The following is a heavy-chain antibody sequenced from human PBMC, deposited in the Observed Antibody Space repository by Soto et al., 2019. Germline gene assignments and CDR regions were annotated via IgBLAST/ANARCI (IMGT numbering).Heavy chain of an antibody. D-gene: IGHD2-2*01. V-gene: IGHV4-61*01. J-gene: IGHJ6*02. CDR2: IYSGGST. CDR1: GGFVNSDTHS. Sequence: NPSETLSLTCTVSGGFVNSDTHSWSWIRQTPGKRLEWIGFIYSGGSTKNPSLRSRVTMSVDTSKNQFSLKLRSVIVADTAVYHCARFVRPCSATTCSTRADVWGPGITVTVYS. CDR3: ARFVRPCSATTCSTRADV.